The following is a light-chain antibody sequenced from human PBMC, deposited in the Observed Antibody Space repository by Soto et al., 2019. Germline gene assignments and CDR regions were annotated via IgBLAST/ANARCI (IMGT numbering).Light chain of an antibody. CDR2: KAS. Sequence: DIQMTQSPSTLSASVGDRVTITCRASQSISSWLSWYQQKPGKAPKLLIYKASSLESGVPSRFSGSGSGTEVTLTISSLQPDDFATYYCQQSNSYSTFGGGTKVESK. CDR3: QQSNSYST. V-gene: IGKV1-5*03. CDR1: QSISSW. J-gene: IGKJ4*01.